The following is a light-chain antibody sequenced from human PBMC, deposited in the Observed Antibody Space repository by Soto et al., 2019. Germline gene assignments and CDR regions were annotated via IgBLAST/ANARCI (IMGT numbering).Light chain of an antibody. Sequence: EIVLTQSPGTLSLSPGERATLSCRASQSVSSSYLAWYQQKPGQAPRLLIYGASGRATGIPHRFSGSGSGTDFTLTISRLEPEGCAVYYCQQYGSPPSFTFGPGTKVDIK. CDR1: QSVSSSY. J-gene: IGKJ3*01. CDR3: QQYGSPPSFT. CDR2: GAS. V-gene: IGKV3-20*01.